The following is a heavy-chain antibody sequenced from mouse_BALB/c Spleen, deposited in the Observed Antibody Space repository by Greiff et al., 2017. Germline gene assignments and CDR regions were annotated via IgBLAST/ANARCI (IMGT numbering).Heavy chain of an antibody. Sequence: QVQLQQSGAELMKPGASVKISCKATGYTFSSYWIEWVKQRPGHGLEWIGEILPGSGSTNYNEKFKGKATFTADTSSNTAYMRLSSLTSEDSAVYYCARATTVGSGDYWGQGTTLTVSS. V-gene: IGHV1-9*01. J-gene: IGHJ2*01. D-gene: IGHD1-1*01. CDR2: ILPGSGST. CDR1: GYTFSSYW. CDR3: ARATTVGSGDY.